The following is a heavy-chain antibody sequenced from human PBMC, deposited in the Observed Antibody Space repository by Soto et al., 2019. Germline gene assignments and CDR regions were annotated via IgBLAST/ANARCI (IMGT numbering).Heavy chain of an antibody. D-gene: IGHD6-19*01. J-gene: IGHJ4*02. CDR3: ARDGAVAGNTNFDY. Sequence: SVKVSCKASGYTFTNYAIHWVRQGPGQRLEWMGWINAGNGKTKYSQKFQGRVTITRDTSASTAYMELSSLRSEDTAVYYCARDGAVAGNTNFDYWGQGTLVTVSS. CDR2: INAGNGKT. CDR1: GYTFTNYA. V-gene: IGHV1-3*01.